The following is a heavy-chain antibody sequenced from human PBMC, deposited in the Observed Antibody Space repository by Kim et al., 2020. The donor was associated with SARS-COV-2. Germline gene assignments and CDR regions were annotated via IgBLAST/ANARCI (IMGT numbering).Heavy chain of an antibody. J-gene: IGHJ4*01. V-gene: IGHV3-33*01. CDR2: IWFDGHNT. D-gene: IGHD5-18*01. CDR1: GLTFSNSF. CDR3: ARGKGDSVAWFYFDY. Sequence: GGSLRLSCAASGLTFSNSFMHWVRQAPGKGLEWVAVIWFDGHNTHYADSVKGRFTISRDNSKNTLYLQMNSLRAEDAAVYYCARGKGDSVAWFYFDYWG.